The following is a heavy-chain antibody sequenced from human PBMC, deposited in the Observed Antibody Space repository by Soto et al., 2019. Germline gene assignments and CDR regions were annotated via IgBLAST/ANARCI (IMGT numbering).Heavy chain of an antibody. CDR2: IYPGDYET. V-gene: IGHV5-51*01. D-gene: IGHD6-13*01. Sequence: PGESLKISCQCSGYTFSNFWIAWVRQLPGKGLEWMGIIYPGDYETRYSPSFHGKVTISADRSIGTAYLQWSSLEASDSAFYFCARSPRSSQHFDYWGQGDLVTVSS. J-gene: IGHJ4*02. CDR1: GYTFSNFW. CDR3: ARSPRSSQHFDY.